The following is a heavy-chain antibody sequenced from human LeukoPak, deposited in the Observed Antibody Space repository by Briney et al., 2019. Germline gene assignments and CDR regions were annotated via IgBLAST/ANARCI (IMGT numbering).Heavy chain of an antibody. CDR1: GGSISSYY. CDR2: IYYSGST. J-gene: IGHJ5*02. V-gene: IGHV4-59*01. CDR3: AGLVWFGELPNWFDP. Sequence: PSETLSLTCTVSGGSISSYYWSWIRQPPGKGLEWIGYIYYSGSTNYNPSLKSRVTISVDTSKNQFSLKLSSVTAADTAVYYCAGLVWFGELPNWFDPWGQGTLVTVSS. D-gene: IGHD3-10*01.